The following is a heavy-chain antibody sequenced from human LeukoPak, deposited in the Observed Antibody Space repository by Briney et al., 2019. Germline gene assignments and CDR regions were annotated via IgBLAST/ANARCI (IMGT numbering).Heavy chain of an antibody. V-gene: IGHV1-8*01. J-gene: IGHJ4*02. CDR3: ARGGAGYYDSSGYYFVY. D-gene: IGHD3-22*01. CDR1: GYTFTSYD. Sequence: GASVKVSCKASGYTFTSYDINWVRQATGQGLEWIGWMNPNSGNTGYAQKFQGRVTMTRNTSISTAYMELSSLRSEDTAVYYCARGGAGYYDSSGYYFVYWGQGTLVTVSS. CDR2: MNPNSGNT.